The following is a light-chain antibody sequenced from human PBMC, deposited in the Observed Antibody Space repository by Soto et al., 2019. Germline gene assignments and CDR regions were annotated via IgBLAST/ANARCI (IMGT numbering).Light chain of an antibody. J-gene: IGKJ4*01. CDR3: QERGRWPRVT. CDR2: TAS. V-gene: IGKV3-11*01. CDR1: QNVGLN. Sequence: EIVLTQSTATLSLSPVESATLSCRASQNVGLNFAWYQQKSGQPPWLLIHTASSRATGTPARFSGSGSRTDFTPTVCSQEPEDIAVDYWQERGRWPRVTFGGGVKVEMK.